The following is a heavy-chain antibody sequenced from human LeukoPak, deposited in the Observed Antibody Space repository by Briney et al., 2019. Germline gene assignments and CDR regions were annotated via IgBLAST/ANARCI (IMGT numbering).Heavy chain of an antibody. CDR2: IYYSGST. D-gene: IGHD3-10*01. Sequence: PSETLSLTCTVSGGSISTYYWSWIRQPPGKGLEWIGYIYYSGSTNCNPSLKSRVTISVDTSKNQFSLKLSSVTAADTAVYYCARVGYGSFDYWGQGTLVTLSS. CDR3: ARVGYGSFDY. J-gene: IGHJ4*02. CDR1: GGSISTYY. V-gene: IGHV4-59*01.